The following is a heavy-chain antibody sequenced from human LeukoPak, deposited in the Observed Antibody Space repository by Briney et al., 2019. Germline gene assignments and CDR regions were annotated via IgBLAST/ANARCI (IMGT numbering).Heavy chain of an antibody. CDR1: GYTFTGYY. Sequence: ASVKVSCKASGYTFTGYYMHWVRQAPGQGLEWMGWINPNSGGTNYAQKFQGWVTMTRDTSISTAYMELSRLRSDDTAVYYCARDYDSSSWLDYWGQGTLVTVSS. V-gene: IGHV1-2*04. J-gene: IGHJ4*02. D-gene: IGHD6-13*01. CDR3: ARDYDSSSWLDY. CDR2: INPNSGGT.